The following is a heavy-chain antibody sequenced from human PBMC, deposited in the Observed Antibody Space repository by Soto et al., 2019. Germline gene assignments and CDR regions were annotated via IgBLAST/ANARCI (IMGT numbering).Heavy chain of an antibody. J-gene: IGHJ3*02. D-gene: IGHD2-15*01. V-gene: IGHV1-18*01. Sequence: ASVKVSCQAAGYTFTSYGISWVRRAPRQGLEWMGWISAYNGNTNYAQKLQGRVTMTTDTSTSTAYMELRSLRSDDTAVYYCARAPGYCSGGSCYSSAFDIWGQGTMVTVSS. CDR2: ISAYNGNT. CDR3: ARAPGYCSGGSCYSSAFDI. CDR1: GYTFTSYG.